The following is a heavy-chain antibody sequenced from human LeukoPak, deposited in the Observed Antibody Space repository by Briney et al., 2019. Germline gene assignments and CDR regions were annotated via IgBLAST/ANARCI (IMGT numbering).Heavy chain of an antibody. CDR1: GYTFTSYY. D-gene: IGHD3-22*01. Sequence: ASVKVSCKASGYTFTSYYMHWVRQAPGQGLEWMGIINPSGGSTSYAQKFQGRVTMTRDTSTSTVHMELSSLRSEDTAVYYCARGRYYDSSGYRRGYRAIDPWGQGTLVTVSS. CDR2: INPSGGST. V-gene: IGHV1-46*01. CDR3: ARGRYYDSSGYRRGYRAIDP. J-gene: IGHJ5*02.